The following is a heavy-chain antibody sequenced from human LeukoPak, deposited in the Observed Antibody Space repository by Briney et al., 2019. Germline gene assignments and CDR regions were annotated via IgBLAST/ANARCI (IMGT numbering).Heavy chain of an antibody. CDR3: VRPIFRPYCGGDCYDY. V-gene: IGHV5-51*01. D-gene: IGHD2-21*02. CDR1: GYTFTNYW. J-gene: IGHJ4*02. Sequence: GESLKISCKGSGYTFTNYWIVWVRQMPGKGLEWMGIIYPGDSDTRYSPSFQGQVTISADKSISTAYLQWSSLKASDTAMYYWVRPIFRPYCGGDCYDYWGQGTLVTVSS. CDR2: IYPGDSDT.